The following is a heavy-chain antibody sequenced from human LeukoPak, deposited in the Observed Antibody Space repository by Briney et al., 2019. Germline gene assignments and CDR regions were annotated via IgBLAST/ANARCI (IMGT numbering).Heavy chain of an antibody. Sequence: GGSLRLSCAASGFTFSSYSMNWVRQAPGKGLEWVSYISSSSTIYYADSVKGRFTISRDNAKNSLYLQMNSLRAKDTAVYYCARDLIYQLRQWDYYYYMDVWGKGTTVTVSS. J-gene: IGHJ6*03. CDR3: ARDLIYQLRQWDYYYYMDV. CDR1: GFTFSSYS. V-gene: IGHV3-48*01. D-gene: IGHD2-2*01. CDR2: ISSSSTI.